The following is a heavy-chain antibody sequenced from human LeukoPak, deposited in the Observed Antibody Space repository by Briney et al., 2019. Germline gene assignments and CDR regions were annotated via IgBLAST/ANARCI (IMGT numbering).Heavy chain of an antibody. J-gene: IGHJ4*02. D-gene: IGHD1-1*01. CDR3: AREHNYAFDN. CDR1: GFPFNEYS. Sequence: GGSLRLSCAASGFPFNEYSMNWVRQAPGKGLEWISYIGISSGNTKYADSVKGRFTISGDNAKKSLYLQMNSLRVEDTAVYYCAREHNYAFDNWGQGTLVTVSS. CDR2: IGISSGNT. V-gene: IGHV3-11*06.